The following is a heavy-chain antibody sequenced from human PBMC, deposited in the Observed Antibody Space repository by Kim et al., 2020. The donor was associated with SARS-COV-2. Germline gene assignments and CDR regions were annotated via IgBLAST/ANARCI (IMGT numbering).Heavy chain of an antibody. D-gene: IGHD6-19*01. Sequence: YAAPVKGRFTISRDDSKNTLYLQMNSLKTEDTAVYYCTTSRYSSGWSFDYWGQGTLVTVSS. V-gene: IGHV3-15*01. J-gene: IGHJ4*02. CDR3: TTSRYSSGWSFDY.